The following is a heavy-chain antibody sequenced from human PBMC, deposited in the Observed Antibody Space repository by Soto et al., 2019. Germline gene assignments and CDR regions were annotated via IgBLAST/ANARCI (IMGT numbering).Heavy chain of an antibody. D-gene: IGHD6-13*01. CDR3: ARGQVAAAVPFDY. CDR1: GGSISSYY. Sequence: SETLSLTCTVSGGSISSYYWSWIRQPPGKGLEWIGYIYYSGSTNYNPSLKSRVTISVDRSKNQFSLKLSSVTAADTAVYYCARGQVAAAVPFDYWGQGTLVTVSS. CDR2: IYYSGST. V-gene: IGHV4-59*12. J-gene: IGHJ4*02.